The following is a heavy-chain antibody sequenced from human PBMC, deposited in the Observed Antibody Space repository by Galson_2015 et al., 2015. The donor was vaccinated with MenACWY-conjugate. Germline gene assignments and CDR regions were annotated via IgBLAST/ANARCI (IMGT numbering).Heavy chain of an antibody. CDR2: IHWDDDK. J-gene: IGHJ4*02. D-gene: IGHD2-15*01. Sequence: PALVKPTQPLTLTCTFSGFSLSTSGVGVGWIRPPPGKALEWLALIHWDDDKRYSPSLRSRLTITKDTSKNHVVLTMTNMDPVDTATYYCSRTGATPGDYWGQGTLVTVSS. CDR3: SRTGATPGDY. V-gene: IGHV2-5*02. CDR1: GFSLSTSGVG.